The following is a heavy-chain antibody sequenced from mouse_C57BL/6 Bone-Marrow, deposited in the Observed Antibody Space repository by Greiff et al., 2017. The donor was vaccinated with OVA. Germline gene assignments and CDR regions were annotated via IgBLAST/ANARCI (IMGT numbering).Heavy chain of an antibody. D-gene: IGHD2-1*01. CDR3: AGGGYGNYPYAMDY. CDR2: ISSGSSTI. V-gene: IGHV5-17*01. CDR1: GFTFSDYG. Sequence: EVQLVESGGGLVKPGGSLKLSCAASGFTFSDYGMHWVRQAPEKGLEWVAYISSGSSTIYYADTVKGRFTISRDNAKNTLFLQMTSLRSEDTAMYYCAGGGYGNYPYAMDYWGQGTSVTVSS. J-gene: IGHJ4*01.